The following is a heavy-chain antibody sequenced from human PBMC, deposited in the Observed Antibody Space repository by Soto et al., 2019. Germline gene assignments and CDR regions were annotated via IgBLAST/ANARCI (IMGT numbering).Heavy chain of an antibody. Sequence: KTSETLSLTCAISGDSVSSNSAAWNWIRQSPSRGLEWLGRTYYRSKWYNDYAVSVKSRITINPDTSKNQFSRQLNSVTPEDTAVYYCARDGSFRGDDILTGYYLWGDWFDPWGQGTLVTVSS. J-gene: IGHJ5*02. CDR1: GDSVSSNSAA. CDR2: TYYRSKWYN. V-gene: IGHV6-1*01. D-gene: IGHD3-9*01. CDR3: ARDGSFRGDDILTGYYLWGDWFDP.